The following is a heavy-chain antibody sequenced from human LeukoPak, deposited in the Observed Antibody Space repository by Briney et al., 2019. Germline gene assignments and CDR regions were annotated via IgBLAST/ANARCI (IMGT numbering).Heavy chain of an antibody. CDR1: GFTFSSYW. D-gene: IGHD6-19*01. Sequence: GGSLRLSCAASGFTFSSYWMTWVRQAPGKGLEWAASIKQDGSENHYVDSVKGRFTISRDNAKNSLFLQVNSLRAEDTAMYYCARVPPSGHISAWGQGTLVTVSS. V-gene: IGHV3-7*04. CDR3: ARVPPSGHISA. CDR2: IKQDGSEN. J-gene: IGHJ5*02.